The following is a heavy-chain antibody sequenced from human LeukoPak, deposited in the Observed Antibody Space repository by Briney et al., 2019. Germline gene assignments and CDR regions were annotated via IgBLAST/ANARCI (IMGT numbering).Heavy chain of an antibody. CDR1: GGSFSGYY. J-gene: IGHJ4*02. CDR3: ARAQGRGTVDY. Sequence: SETLSLTCAVYGGSFSGYYWSCIRQPPGKGLEWIGEINHSGSTNYNPSLKSRVTISVDTSKNQFSLKLSSVTAADTAVYYCARAQGRGTVDYWGQGTLVTVSS. CDR2: INHSGST. D-gene: IGHD3-10*01. V-gene: IGHV4-34*01.